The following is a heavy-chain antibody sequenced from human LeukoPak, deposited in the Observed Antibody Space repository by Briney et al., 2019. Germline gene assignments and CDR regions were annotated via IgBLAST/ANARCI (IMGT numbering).Heavy chain of an antibody. J-gene: IGHJ4*02. CDR1: GSTFSSHW. V-gene: IGHV3-74*01. D-gene: IGHD3-16*01. CDR2: IKPGGSTT. Sequence: QPGGSLSPSCAASGSTFSSHWMHWVRQLPGKGLVWVSRIKPGGSTTTYEDSVRGRFTIARDNAKNTVYLQMNSLRAEDTAVYYCARSLLGSEDYWGQGTLVTVSS. CDR3: ARSLLGSEDY.